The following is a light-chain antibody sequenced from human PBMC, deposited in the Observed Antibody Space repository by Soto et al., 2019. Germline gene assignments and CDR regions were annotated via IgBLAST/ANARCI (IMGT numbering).Light chain of an antibody. V-gene: IGKV3-15*01. CDR1: QSVSSN. CDR2: GAS. CDR3: QQYNNWRGT. J-gene: IGKJ1*01. Sequence: EIVMTQSPATLSVSPGEGETIYCRASQSVSSNLAWYQQKPCQAPRLLIYGASIRATGFPARFSGSGSGTEFTLSISSLQSEDFAVYYCQQYNNWRGTFGQGTKV.